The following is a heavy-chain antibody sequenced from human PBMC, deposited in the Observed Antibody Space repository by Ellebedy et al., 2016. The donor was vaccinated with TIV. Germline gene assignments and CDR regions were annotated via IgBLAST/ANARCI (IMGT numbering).Heavy chain of an antibody. CDR1: GFTFSSYS. Sequence: GGSLRLXCAASGFTFSSYSMNWVRQAPGKGLEWVSSISSSSSYIYYADSVKGRFTISRDNAKNSLYLQMNSLRAEDTAVYYCARDSPPYGGYFDYWGQGTLVTVSS. J-gene: IGHJ4*02. CDR2: ISSSSSYI. CDR3: ARDSPPYGGYFDY. D-gene: IGHD3-10*01. V-gene: IGHV3-21*01.